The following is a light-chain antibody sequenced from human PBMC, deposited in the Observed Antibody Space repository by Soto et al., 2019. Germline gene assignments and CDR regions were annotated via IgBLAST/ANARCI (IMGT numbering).Light chain of an antibody. CDR1: HSVSSN. CDR2: DAS. Sequence: ELVMTPSPATLSVSPGESATLSCMASHSVSSNLACHQPTPGQAPRILMYDASKSATGIPARFSGSGFGTDYTLTISSLEPEDFADYYCKQRSKWRTCGGGNKGDIK. V-gene: IGKV3-11*01. CDR3: KQRSKWRT. J-gene: IGKJ4*02.